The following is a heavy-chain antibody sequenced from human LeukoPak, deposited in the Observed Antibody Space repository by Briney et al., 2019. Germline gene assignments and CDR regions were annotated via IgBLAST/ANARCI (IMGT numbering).Heavy chain of an antibody. V-gene: IGHV3-74*01. CDR2: IKSDGSTT. D-gene: IGHD5-18*01. CDR3: ARVVDTHFDY. J-gene: IGHJ4*02. CDR1: GFTFSSYW. Sequence: GGALRLSCAASGFTFSSYWMHWVRQAPGKGLVWVSRIKSDGSTTTYADSVKGRFTISRDNAKNTLYLQMNSLRAEDTAVYYCARVVDTHFDYWGQGTLVTVSS.